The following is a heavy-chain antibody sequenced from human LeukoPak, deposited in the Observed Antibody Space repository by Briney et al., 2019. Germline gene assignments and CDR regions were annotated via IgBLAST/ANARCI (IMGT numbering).Heavy chain of an antibody. V-gene: IGHV4-31*03. CDR1: GGSISSGGYY. D-gene: IGHD6-19*01. J-gene: IGHJ4*02. CDR3: ARGGIAVADAKRAFDY. CDR2: IYYSGST. Sequence: PSETLSLTYTVSGGSISSGGYYWSWIRQHPGKGLEWIGYIYYSGSTYYNPSLKSRVTISVDTSKNQFSLKLSSVTAADTAVYYCARGGIAVADAKRAFDYWGQGTLVTVSS.